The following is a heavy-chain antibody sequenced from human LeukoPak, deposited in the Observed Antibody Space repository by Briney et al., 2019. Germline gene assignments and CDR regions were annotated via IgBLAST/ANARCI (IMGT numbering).Heavy chain of an antibody. J-gene: IGHJ4*02. CDR2: ISWNSGSI. Sequence: PGRSLRLSCAASGFTFDDYAMHWVRQAPGKGLEWVSGISWNSGSIGYADSVKGRFTISRDNAKNSLYLQMNSLRAEDTAVYYCAKDTLGRVDSGGTDYWGQGTLVTVSS. V-gene: IGHV3-9*01. D-gene: IGHD3-16*01. CDR3: AKDTLGRVDSGGTDY. CDR1: GFTFDDYA.